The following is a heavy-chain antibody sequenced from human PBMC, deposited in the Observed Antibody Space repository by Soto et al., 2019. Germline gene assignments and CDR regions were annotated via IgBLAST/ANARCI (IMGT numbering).Heavy chain of an antibody. CDR2: ISGSGGST. CDR3: AKDDRLGGGQS. Sequence: EVQLLESGGGLVQPGGSLRLSCAASGFTFSSYAMSWVRQAPGKGLEWVSAISGSGGSTYYEDSVKGRFTISRDNSKNTLYLQMNSVRAEDTAVYYCAKDDRLGGGQSWGQGTLVTVSS. V-gene: IGHV3-23*01. J-gene: IGHJ5*02. D-gene: IGHD3-10*01. CDR1: GFTFSSYA.